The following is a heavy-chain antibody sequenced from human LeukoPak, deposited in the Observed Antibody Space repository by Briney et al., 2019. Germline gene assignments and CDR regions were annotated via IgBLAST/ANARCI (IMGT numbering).Heavy chain of an antibody. CDR3: ARDQGYCSSTSCYVWFDY. CDR1: GFTFSSYA. Sequence: PGGSLRLSCAASGFTFSSYAMHWVRQAPGKGLEWVAVISYDGSNKYYADSVKGRFTTSRDNSKNTLYLQMNSLRAEDTAVYYCARDQGYCSSTSCYVWFDYWGQGTLVTVSS. J-gene: IGHJ4*02. D-gene: IGHD2-2*01. CDR2: ISYDGSNK. V-gene: IGHV3-30-3*01.